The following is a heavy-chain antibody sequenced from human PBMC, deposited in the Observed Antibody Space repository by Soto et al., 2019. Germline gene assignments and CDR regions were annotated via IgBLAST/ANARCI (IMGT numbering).Heavy chain of an antibody. D-gene: IGHD1-26*01. CDR3: ARRGSIGATSGAGDY. CDR2: FSTYNGNT. Sequence: PGEGLEWMGWFSTYNGNTHYPQKFQGRITLTTDISTSTAYLELRSLKSDDTAVYYCARRGSIGATSGAGDYWGQGTLVTVSS. V-gene: IGHV1-18*01. J-gene: IGHJ4*02.